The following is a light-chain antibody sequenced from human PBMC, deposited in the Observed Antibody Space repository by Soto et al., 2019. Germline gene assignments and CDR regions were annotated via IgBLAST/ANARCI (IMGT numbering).Light chain of an antibody. Sequence: EIVLTPSPATLSSFPGDRVTLSCRAIQYINNRLAWYQHRPVQAPSLLFYQTSLRAAGMPARFIASGSGTDFTLTINDVHPEDFALYYCYQRQGGPRTVGPATKVD. CDR2: QTS. CDR1: QYINNR. V-gene: IGKV3D-11*03. CDR3: YQRQGGPRT. J-gene: IGKJ3*01.